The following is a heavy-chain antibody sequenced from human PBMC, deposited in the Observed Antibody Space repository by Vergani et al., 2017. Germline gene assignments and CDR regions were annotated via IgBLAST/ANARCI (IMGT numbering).Heavy chain of an antibody. J-gene: IGHJ4*02. CDR2: INTNTGDP. CDR1: GYTFVSYA. CDR3: VRARRTCTYDHCPRYYYDL. V-gene: IGHV7-4-1*02. Sequence: QVQLVQSGSELKKPGASVNVSCKASGYTFVSYAMNWVRQAPGQGLEWMGWINTNTGDPTYAQDFTGRFVFSLDTSVSTAYLQITSLKTEDTAVYYCVRARRTCTYDHCPRYYYDLWGQGTLVTVSS. D-gene: IGHD2-8*01.